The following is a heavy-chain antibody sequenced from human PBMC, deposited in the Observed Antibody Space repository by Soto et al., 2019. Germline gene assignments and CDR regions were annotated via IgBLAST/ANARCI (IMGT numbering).Heavy chain of an antibody. J-gene: IGHJ6*02. CDR1: GFTFSSYS. D-gene: IGHD3-22*01. CDR2: ISSSSSYI. CDR3: ARDPMQYYDSSGYYYYYYGMDV. Sequence: EVQLVESGGGLVKPGGSLRLSCAASGFTFSSYSMNWVRQAPGKGLERVSSISSSSSYIYYADSVKGRFTISRDNAKNSLYLQMNSLRAEDTAVYYCARDPMQYYDSSGYYYYYYGMDVWGQGTTVTVSS. V-gene: IGHV3-21*01.